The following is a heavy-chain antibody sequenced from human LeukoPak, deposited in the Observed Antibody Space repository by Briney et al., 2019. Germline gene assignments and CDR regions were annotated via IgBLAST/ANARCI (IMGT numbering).Heavy chain of an antibody. CDR1: GGSFSGYY. Sequence: SETLSLTCAVYGGSFSGYYWSWIRQPPGKGQEWIGEINHSGSTNYNPSLKSRVTISVDTSKNQFSLKLSSVTAADTAVYYCARAGASVYWGQGTLVTVSS. D-gene: IGHD1-26*01. CDR3: ARAGASVY. CDR2: INHSGST. J-gene: IGHJ4*02. V-gene: IGHV4-34*01.